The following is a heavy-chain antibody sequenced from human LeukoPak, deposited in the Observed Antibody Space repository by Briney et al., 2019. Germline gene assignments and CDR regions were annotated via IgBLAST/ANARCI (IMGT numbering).Heavy chain of an antibody. Sequence: SETLSLTCTVSGYSISSGYYWGWIRQPPAKGLEWIGSIYHSGSTYYNPSLKSRVTISVDTSKNQFSLKLSSVTAADTAVYYCVRGVITFGGVIGYLDYWGQGTLVTVSS. CDR3: VRGVITFGGVIGYLDY. V-gene: IGHV4-38-2*02. CDR1: GYSISSGYY. J-gene: IGHJ4*02. D-gene: IGHD3-16*02. CDR2: IYHSGST.